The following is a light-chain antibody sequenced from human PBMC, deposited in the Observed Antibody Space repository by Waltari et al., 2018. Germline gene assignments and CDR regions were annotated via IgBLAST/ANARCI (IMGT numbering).Light chain of an antibody. CDR3: AVWDDSLNGHV. CDR1: ASNIGDHT. V-gene: IGLV1-44*01. J-gene: IGLJ6*01. Sequence: QSVLTQPPSASGTPGQRVTISCSGSASNIGDHTVNWYQQIPGMAPKLLIYSSNQRPSGVPDRFSGSRSGTSGSLTISGLQSADEADYYCAVWDDSLNGHVFGSGTKVTVL. CDR2: SSN.